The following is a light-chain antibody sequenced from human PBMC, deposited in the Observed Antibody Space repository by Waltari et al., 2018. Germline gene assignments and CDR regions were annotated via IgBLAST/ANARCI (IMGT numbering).Light chain of an antibody. CDR3: MQALQTPT. CDR1: QSLLYTNGYTY. J-gene: IGKJ4*01. V-gene: IGKV2-28*01. Sequence: DIVMTQSPLSLPVTLGEPASIACRSSQSLLYTNGYTYLAWYLQKPGQSPQLVIYLGSNRASGVPDRFSGSGSGTNFTLKISRVEAEDVGIYYCMQALQTPTFGGGTKVEI. CDR2: LGS.